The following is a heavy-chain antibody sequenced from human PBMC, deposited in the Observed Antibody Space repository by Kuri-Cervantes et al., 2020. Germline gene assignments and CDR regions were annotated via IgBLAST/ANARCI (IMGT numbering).Heavy chain of an antibody. CDR1: GFTFEDYG. Sequence: GGSLRLSCAASGFTFEDYGMSWVRQAPGKGLEWVSGINWNGGSTGYADSVKGRFTISRDNAKNSLYLQMDSLRSEDTAVYYCARAKYSSGHDYWGQGTLVTVSS. D-gene: IGHD6-19*01. V-gene: IGHV3-20*04. CDR2: INWNGGST. CDR3: ARAKYSSGHDY. J-gene: IGHJ4*02.